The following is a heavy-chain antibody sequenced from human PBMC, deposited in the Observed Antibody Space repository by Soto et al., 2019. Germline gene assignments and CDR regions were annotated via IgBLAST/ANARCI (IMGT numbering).Heavy chain of an antibody. V-gene: IGHV1-18*04. CDR3: ARSFRSGSKNWFDP. J-gene: IGHJ5*02. Sequence: WASVKVSCKASGYTFTSYGISWVRQAPGQGLEWMGWISAYNGNTNYAQKLQGRVTMTTDTSTSTAYMELRSLRSDDTAVYYCARSFRSGSKNWFDPWGQGTLVTVSS. CDR1: GYTFTSYG. D-gene: IGHD3-3*01. CDR2: ISAYNGNT.